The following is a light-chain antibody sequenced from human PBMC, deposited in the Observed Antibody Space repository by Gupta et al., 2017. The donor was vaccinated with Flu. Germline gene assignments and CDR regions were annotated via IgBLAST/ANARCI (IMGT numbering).Light chain of an antibody. V-gene: IGLV3-19*01. J-gene: IGLJ2*01. Sequence: QTIRRTCQSVSLGGYYATCYRRMPGQAPNLLFYDKKNRHCGTPARVSGSSSGSTAALTITIAPAAEEAAYYCDSPDTGGNNRVVFGGGTKLTVL. CDR2: DKK. CDR3: DSPDTGGNNRVV. CDR1: SLGGYY.